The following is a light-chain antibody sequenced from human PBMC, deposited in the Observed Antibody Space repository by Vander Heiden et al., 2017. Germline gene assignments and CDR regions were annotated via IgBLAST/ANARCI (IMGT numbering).Light chain of an antibody. CDR3: SSYTSSSIYVV. J-gene: IGLJ2*01. V-gene: IGLV2-14*03. Sequence: QSALTQPASVSGSPGQSITISCTGTSSDVGGYNYVSWYQQHPGKAPKLMIYDVSNRPSGVSNRFSGSKSGNTASLTISGLQAEDEADYYCSSYTSSSIYVVFGGGTKLTVI. CDR1: SSDVGGYNY. CDR2: DVS.